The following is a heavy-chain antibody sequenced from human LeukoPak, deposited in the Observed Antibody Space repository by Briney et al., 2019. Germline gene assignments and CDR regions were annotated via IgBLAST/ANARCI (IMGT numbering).Heavy chain of an antibody. CDR3: ARLDILTGYYAY. CDR1: GGSITSTTYY. V-gene: IGHV4-39*01. D-gene: IGHD3-9*01. CDR2: LSYSGKT. Sequence: SETLSLTCIISGGSITSTTYYWGWIRQPPGKGLEWIGTLSYSGKTYYNPSLNSRVTISKDTSKNQFSLKLSSVTAADTAVYYCARLDILTGYYAYWGQGTLVTVSS. J-gene: IGHJ4*02.